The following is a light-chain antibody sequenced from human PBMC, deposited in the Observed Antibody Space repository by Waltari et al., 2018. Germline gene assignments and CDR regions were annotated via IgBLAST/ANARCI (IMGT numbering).Light chain of an antibody. J-gene: IGLJ3*02. CDR1: SSNIGAGYD. V-gene: IGLV1-40*01. Sequence: QSVLTQPPSVSGAPGQRVTISCTGSSSNIGAGYDVHWYQQLPGTAPKLLIYNNINRPSGVPDRVSGSKSGTSASLAITGLQAEDEAVYYCQSYDSSLSGSRVFGGGTKLTVL. CDR2: NNI. CDR3: QSYDSSLSGSRV.